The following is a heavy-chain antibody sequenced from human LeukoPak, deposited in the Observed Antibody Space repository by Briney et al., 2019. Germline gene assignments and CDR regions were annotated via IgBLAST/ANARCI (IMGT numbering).Heavy chain of an antibody. CDR2: IYPADSDT. Sequence: GESLKISCKGSGYSLATYWIGWVRQMPGKGLEWMGIIYPADSDTKYSPSFQGQVTISADKSISTAYLQWSSLKASDTAMYYCARHGVTTGFDYWGQGSLVTVSS. J-gene: IGHJ4*02. CDR3: ARHGVTTGFDY. CDR1: GYSLATYW. V-gene: IGHV5-51*01. D-gene: IGHD4-11*01.